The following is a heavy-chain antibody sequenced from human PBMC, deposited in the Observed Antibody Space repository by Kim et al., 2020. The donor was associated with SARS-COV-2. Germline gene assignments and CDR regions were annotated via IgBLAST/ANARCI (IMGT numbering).Heavy chain of an antibody. V-gene: IGHV3-48*02. CDR1: GFTFSSYS. CDR3: ARDESRVWGSYVSGYYYYYGMDV. J-gene: IGHJ6*02. D-gene: IGHD3-16*01. CDR2: ISSSSSTI. Sequence: GGSLRLSCAASGFTFSSYSMNWVRQAPGKGLEWVSYISSSSSTIYYADSVKGRFTISRDNAKNSLYLQMNSLRDEDTAVYYCARDESRVWGSYVSGYYYYYGMDVWGQGTTVTVSS.